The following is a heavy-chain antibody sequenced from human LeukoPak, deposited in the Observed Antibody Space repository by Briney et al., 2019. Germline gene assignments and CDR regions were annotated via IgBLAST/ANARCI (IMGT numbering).Heavy chain of an antibody. V-gene: IGHV1-69*05. CDR2: IIPIFGTA. CDR3: ARTVYDSSGRPYYYYYMDV. CDR1: GGTFSSYA. Sequence: GSSVKVSCKASGGTFSSYAISWVRQAPGQGLEWMGGIIPIFGTATYAQKFQGRVTITKDESTSTAYMELSSLRSEDTAVYYCARTVYDSSGRPYYYYYMDVWGKGTTVTVSS. D-gene: IGHD3-22*01. J-gene: IGHJ6*03.